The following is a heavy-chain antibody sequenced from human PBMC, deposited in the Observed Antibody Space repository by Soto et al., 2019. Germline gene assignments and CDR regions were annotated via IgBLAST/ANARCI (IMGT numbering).Heavy chain of an antibody. CDR1: GYTFTSYG. J-gene: IGHJ4*02. D-gene: IGHD6-13*01. CDR2: ISAYNGNT. Sequence: QVQLVQSGAEVKKPGASVKVSCKASGYTFTSYGISWVRQAPGQGLEWMGWISAYNGNTNYAQKLQGRVTMTTDTSTSTAYMELRSLRSDDTAVYYCARYQPVGPQKFPAAGTARLSNAIDYWGQGTLVTVSS. CDR3: ARYQPVGPQKFPAAGTARLSNAIDY. V-gene: IGHV1-18*01.